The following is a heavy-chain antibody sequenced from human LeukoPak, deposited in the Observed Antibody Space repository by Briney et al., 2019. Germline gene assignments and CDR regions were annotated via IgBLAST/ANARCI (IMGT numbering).Heavy chain of an antibody. D-gene: IGHD3-22*01. Sequence: LSETLSLTCTVSGGSISSYYWSWIRQPPGKGLEWIGYIYYSGSTNYNPSLKSRVTISVDTSKNQFSLKLSSMTAADTAVYYCAREDYDSSGYYHWFDPWGQGTLVTVSS. V-gene: IGHV4-59*01. CDR3: AREDYDSSGYYHWFDP. CDR2: IYYSGST. J-gene: IGHJ5*02. CDR1: GGSISSYY.